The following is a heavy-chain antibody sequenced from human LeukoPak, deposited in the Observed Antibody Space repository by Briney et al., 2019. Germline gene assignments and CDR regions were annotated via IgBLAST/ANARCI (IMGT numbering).Heavy chain of an antibody. Sequence: GGSLRLSCAASGLTFSNFWMHWVRQAPGKGLAWVSTISGGSGSTYCADSVKGRFTISRDNSKNTLYLQMNSLRDEDTAVYYCAKHRFESGGYHSTDWGQGTLVTVSS. J-gene: IGHJ4*02. CDR2: ISGGSGST. V-gene: IGHV3-23*01. CDR1: GLTFSNFW. D-gene: IGHD3-22*01. CDR3: AKHRFESGGYHSTD.